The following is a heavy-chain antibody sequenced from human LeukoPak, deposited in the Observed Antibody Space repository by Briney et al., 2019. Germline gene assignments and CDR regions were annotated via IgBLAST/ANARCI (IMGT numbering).Heavy chain of an antibody. Sequence: PGGSLRLSCTASGFTFSNYEMNWVRQAPGKGLEWVSYISSSSSYTNYADSVKGRFTISRDNAKNSLYLQMNSLRAEDTAVYYCARDRQYYDILTGYYYYGMDVWGQGTTVTVSS. CDR2: ISSSSSYT. CDR3: ARDRQYYDILTGYYYYGMDV. D-gene: IGHD3-9*01. J-gene: IGHJ6*02. V-gene: IGHV3-11*05. CDR1: GFTFSNYE.